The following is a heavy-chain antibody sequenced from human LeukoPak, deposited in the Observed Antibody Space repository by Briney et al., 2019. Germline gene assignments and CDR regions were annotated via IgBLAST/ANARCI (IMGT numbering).Heavy chain of an antibody. CDR2: ISGSGGGT. V-gene: IGHV3-23*01. D-gene: IGHD3-10*01. Sequence: PGGSLRLSCAASGFTFSSYAMSWVRQAPGKGLEWVSGISGSGGGTYYADSVKGRFTISRDNSKNTLYLLMNSLRAEDTAVYYCAKRPNYYGSGFDYWGQGTLVTVSS. J-gene: IGHJ4*02. CDR3: AKRPNYYGSGFDY. CDR1: GFTFSSYA.